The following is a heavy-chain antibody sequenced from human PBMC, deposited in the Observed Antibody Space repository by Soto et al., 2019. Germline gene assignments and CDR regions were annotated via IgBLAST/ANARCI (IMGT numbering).Heavy chain of an antibody. J-gene: IGHJ6*02. CDR1: GFTFSSYG. CDR2: ISGSGDST. CDR3: AKDGDEQQLVFYFDGMDV. V-gene: IGHV3-23*01. Sequence: GGSLRLSCAASGFTFSSYGMSWVRRAPGEGLEWVSTISGSGDSTYHADSFKGRFTIARDNSKNTLYLQMNSLRAEDTAVYYCAKDGDEQQLVFYFDGMDVWGQGTTVTVSS. D-gene: IGHD6-13*01.